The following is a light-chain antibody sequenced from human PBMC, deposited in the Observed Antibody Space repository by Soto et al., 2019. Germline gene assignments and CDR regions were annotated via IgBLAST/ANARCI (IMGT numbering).Light chain of an antibody. CDR2: DAS. Sequence: ETVMTQSPATLSVSPGERATLSCRASQRVGTKLAWYQQKPGQAPRLLIYDASTRPTGIPARFSGSGSGTEFTLTISSLQSEDFVVYFCQQYYNWYTYGQGTKLEIK. CDR1: QRVGTK. J-gene: IGKJ2*01. V-gene: IGKV3-15*01. CDR3: QQYYNWYT.